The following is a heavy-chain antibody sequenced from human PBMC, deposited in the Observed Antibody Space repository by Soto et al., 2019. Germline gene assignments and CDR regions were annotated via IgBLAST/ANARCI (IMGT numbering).Heavy chain of an antibody. D-gene: IGHD5-12*01. Sequence: QVHVVESGGGVVQPGRSLRLSCAASGFDFSMSGMHWVRQAPGKGLEWVALIWNSGSPQYYGDSVEGRFTISRDNSKNRVFLQMSSLRAEDTGVYYCARAFQRGYSRAPFGSWGQGALVTVSS. CDR2: IWNSGSPQ. CDR1: GFDFSMSG. V-gene: IGHV3-33*01. CDR3: ARAFQRGYSRAPFGS. J-gene: IGHJ5*01.